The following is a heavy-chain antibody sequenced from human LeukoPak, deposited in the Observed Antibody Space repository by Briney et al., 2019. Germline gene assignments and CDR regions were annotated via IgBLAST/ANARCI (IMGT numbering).Heavy chain of an antibody. CDR2: IYYIGST. V-gene: IGHV4-30-4*01. D-gene: IGHD3-22*01. J-gene: IGHJ4*02. CDR3: ARARTGGDGYYDSSGYSGVFDY. Sequence: SETLSLTCTVSGGSISSGDYYWSWIRQPPGKGLEWIGYIYYIGSTYDNPSLKSRVTISVDTSKNQFSLKLSSVTAADTAVYYCARARTGGDGYYDSSGYSGVFDYWGQGTLVTVSS. CDR1: GGSISSGDYY.